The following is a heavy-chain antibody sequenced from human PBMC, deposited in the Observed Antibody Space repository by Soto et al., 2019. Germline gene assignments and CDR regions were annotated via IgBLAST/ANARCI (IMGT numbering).Heavy chain of an antibody. CDR3: AHSPYSSGWYDYFDY. J-gene: IGHJ4*02. D-gene: IGHD6-19*01. V-gene: IGHV2-5*02. CDR1: GFSLSTSGVG. CDR2: IYWDDDK. Sequence: QITLKESGPTLVKPTQTLTLTCTFSGFSLSTSGVGVGWIRQPPGKALEWLALIYWDDDKRYSPSLKSRLTITKDTSKNQVVLTMTNMDPVDTATYYCAHSPYSSGWYDYFDYWGQGTLVTVSS.